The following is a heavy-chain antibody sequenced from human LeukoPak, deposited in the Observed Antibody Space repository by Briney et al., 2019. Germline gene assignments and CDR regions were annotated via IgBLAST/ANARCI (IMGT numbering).Heavy chain of an antibody. CDR1: GFTFSSYG. V-gene: IGHV3-48*02. D-gene: IGHD4-23*01. CDR2: ISSSSTI. J-gene: IGHJ4*02. Sequence: GGPLRLSCAASGFTFSSYGINWVRQAPGKGLEWVSYISSSSTISYADSVKGRFTISRDNANNSLYLQMNSLRDEDTAVYYCARGGTSSSLAYWGQGTLVTVSS. CDR3: ARGGTSSSLAY.